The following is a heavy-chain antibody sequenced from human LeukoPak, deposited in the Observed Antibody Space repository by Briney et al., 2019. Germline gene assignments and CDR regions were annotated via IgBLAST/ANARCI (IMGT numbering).Heavy chain of an antibody. D-gene: IGHD5-12*01. CDR3: AKDLGEGAYDWSRYYFDY. CDR2: IGLTGST. V-gene: IGHV3-23*01. J-gene: IGHJ4*02. Sequence: PGESLRLSCAASGFTFSRYAMSWVRQAPGKGLDWVSTIGLTGSTSYADSVKGRFTVSRDNSKTTLYLQMNSLRAEDTAVYYCAKDLGEGAYDWSRYYFDYWGQGTLVTVSS. CDR1: GFTFSRYA.